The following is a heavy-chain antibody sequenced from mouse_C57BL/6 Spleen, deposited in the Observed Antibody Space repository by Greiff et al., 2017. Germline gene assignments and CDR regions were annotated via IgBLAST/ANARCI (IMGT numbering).Heavy chain of an antibody. Sequence: EVKLMESGEGLVKPGGSLKLSCAASGFTFSSYAMSWVRQTPEKRLEWVAYISSGGDYIYYADTVKGRFTISRDNARNTLYLQMSSLKSEDTAMYYCTRDGAGWFAYWGQGTLVTVSA. CDR1: GFTFSSYA. J-gene: IGHJ3*01. CDR2: ISSGGDYI. CDR3: TRDGAGWFAY. V-gene: IGHV5-9-1*02. D-gene: IGHD3-3*01.